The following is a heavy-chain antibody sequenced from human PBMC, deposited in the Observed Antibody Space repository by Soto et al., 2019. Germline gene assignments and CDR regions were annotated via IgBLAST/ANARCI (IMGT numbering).Heavy chain of an antibody. CDR3: ARPGSGSYLDGFDT. CDR1: GYSFTTYW. CDR2: IYPRDSDT. D-gene: IGHD1-26*01. Sequence: PGESLKISCQGSGYSFTTYWIGWVRQRPGKGLEWMGIIYPRDSDTRYSPSLQGQVTMSADTSINTAYLQWSSLKASDTAMYYCARPGSGSYLDGFDTWGQGTLVTVSS. J-gene: IGHJ3*02. V-gene: IGHV5-51*01.